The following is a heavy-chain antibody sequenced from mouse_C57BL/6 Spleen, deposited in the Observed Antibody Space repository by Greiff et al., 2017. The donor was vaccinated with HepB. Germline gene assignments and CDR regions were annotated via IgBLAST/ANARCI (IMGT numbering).Heavy chain of an antibody. V-gene: IGHV1-61*01. CDR1: GYTFTSYW. J-gene: IGHJ3*01. Sequence: QVQLQQPGAELVRPGSSVKLSCKASGYTFTSYWMYWVKQRPGQGLEWIGNIYPSDSETHYNQKFKDKATLTVDKSSSTAYMQLSSLTSEDSAVYYCARGDYTWFAYWGQGTLVTVSA. CDR2: IYPSDSET. D-gene: IGHD2-4*01. CDR3: ARGDYTWFAY.